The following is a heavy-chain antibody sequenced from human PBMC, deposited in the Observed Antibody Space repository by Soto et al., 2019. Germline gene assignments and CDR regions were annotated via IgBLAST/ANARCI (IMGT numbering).Heavy chain of an antibody. CDR2: IYYSGST. CDR1: GGSISSSSYY. J-gene: IGHJ4*02. Sequence: SETLSLTCTVSGGSISSSSYYWGWIRQPPGKGLEWIGTIYYSGSTYYNPSLKSRVTISVDTSKNQFSLKLSSVTAADTAVYYCVIIYCYGRGYFHYCGQRXLVTGS. D-gene: IGHD3-10*01. CDR3: VIIYCYGRGYFHY. V-gene: IGHV4-39*01.